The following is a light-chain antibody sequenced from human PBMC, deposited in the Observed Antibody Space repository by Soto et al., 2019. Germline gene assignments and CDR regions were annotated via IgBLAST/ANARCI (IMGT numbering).Light chain of an antibody. Sequence: DIQMTQSPSSLSASVGDRVTITCRASQTISNFLNWYQQKPGKGPNLLIYTASSLQSGVPSRFSGSGSGTDFTLTISSLQPEDAATYYFQQSYSTPITFGQGTRLEIK. V-gene: IGKV1-39*01. CDR3: QQSYSTPIT. CDR2: TAS. CDR1: QTISNF. J-gene: IGKJ5*01.